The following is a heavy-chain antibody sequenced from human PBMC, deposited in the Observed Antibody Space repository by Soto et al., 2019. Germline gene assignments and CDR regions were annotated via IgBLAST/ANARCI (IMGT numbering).Heavy chain of an antibody. CDR1: GFTFSSYS. CDR3: ARRISSWGINWFDP. Sequence: VGSLRLSCAASGFTFSSYSMNWVRQAPGKGLEWVSSISSSSSYIYYADSVKGRFTISRDNAKNSLYLQMNSLRAEDTAVYYCARRISSWGINWFDPWGQGTLVTVSS. D-gene: IGHD6-13*01. V-gene: IGHV3-21*01. CDR2: ISSSSSYI. J-gene: IGHJ5*02.